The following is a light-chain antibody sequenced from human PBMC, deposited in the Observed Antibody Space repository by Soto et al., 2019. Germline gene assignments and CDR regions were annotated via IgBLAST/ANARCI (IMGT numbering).Light chain of an antibody. Sequence: EIVMTQSPVTLSVSPGERATLSCSASQSVSSNLAWYQQKPGQAPRLLIYGASTRATGIPVRFSGSGSGTEFTLTISSLQSEDFAVYYCQQYNNWPPWTFGQGTKVEIK. CDR1: QSVSSN. V-gene: IGKV3-15*01. CDR2: GAS. CDR3: QQYNNWPPWT. J-gene: IGKJ1*01.